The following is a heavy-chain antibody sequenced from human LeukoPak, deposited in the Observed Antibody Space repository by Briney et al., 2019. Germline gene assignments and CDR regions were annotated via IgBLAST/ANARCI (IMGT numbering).Heavy chain of an antibody. CDR2: ISSSSSSYI. J-gene: IGHJ4*02. V-gene: IGHV3-21*01. D-gene: IGHD3-9*01. CDR1: GFTFSSYS. CDR3: AREAYYDILTGWVSYYFDY. Sequence: PGGSLRLSCAASGFTFSSYSMNWVRQAPGKGLEWVSSISSSSSSYIYYADSVKGRFTISRDNAKNSLYLQMNSLRAEDTAVYYCAREAYYDILTGWVSYYFDYWGQGTLVTVSS.